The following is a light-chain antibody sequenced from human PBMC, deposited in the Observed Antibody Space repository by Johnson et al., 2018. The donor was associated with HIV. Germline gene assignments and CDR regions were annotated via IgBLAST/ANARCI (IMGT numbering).Light chain of an antibody. V-gene: IGLV1-51*02. CDR3: GTWDSSLSAGV. CDR1: SSNIGNNY. J-gene: IGLJ1*01. Sequence: QSVLTQPPSVSAAPGQKVTISCSGSSSNIGNNYVSWYQQLPGTAPKLLIYESNKRPSGIPDRFSGSKSGTSATLGITGLQTGDEADYYCGTWDSSLSAGVFGTGTKGTVL. CDR2: ESN.